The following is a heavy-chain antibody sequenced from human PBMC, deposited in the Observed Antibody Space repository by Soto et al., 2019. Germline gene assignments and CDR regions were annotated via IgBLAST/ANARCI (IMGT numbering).Heavy chain of an antibody. Sequence: QLQLQESGPGLVKPSETLSLTCTVSGGSISSSSYYWGWIRQPPGKGLEWIGSIYYSGSTYYNPSLKSRVTISVDTSQHQFSLQLSSVTAADTAVYYCARRSLEYSSSGSETDYWGQGTLVTVSA. CDR3: ARRSLEYSSSGSETDY. D-gene: IGHD6-6*01. J-gene: IGHJ4*02. V-gene: IGHV4-39*01. CDR2: IYYSGST. CDR1: GGSISSSSYY.